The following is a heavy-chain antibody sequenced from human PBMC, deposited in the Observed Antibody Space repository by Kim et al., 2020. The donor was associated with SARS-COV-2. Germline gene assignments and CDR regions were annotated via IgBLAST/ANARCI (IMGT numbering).Heavy chain of an antibody. Sequence: ASVKVSCKASGYTFTSYYMHWVRQAPGQGLEWMGIINPSGGGTSYAQKFQGRVTMPRDTSTSTVYMELSSLRSEDTAFYYCASSKHTVVGAFDIWGQGTMGSVSS. CDR2: INPSGGGT. D-gene: IGHD2-21*01. J-gene: IGHJ3*02. CDR3: ASSKHTVVGAFDI. V-gene: IGHV1-46*01. CDR1: GYTFTSYY.